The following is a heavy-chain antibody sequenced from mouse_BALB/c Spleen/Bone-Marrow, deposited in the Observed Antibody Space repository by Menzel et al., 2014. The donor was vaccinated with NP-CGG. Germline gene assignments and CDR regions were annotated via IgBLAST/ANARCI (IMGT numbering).Heavy chain of an antibody. D-gene: IGHD1-1*01. Sequence: VHLVESGGGLVQSGGPRKLSCAASGFTSSDYGLAGVRQAPAKWPEWGAFISNLAYSIYYADTVTVRFTIFRENAKNTLSLEMSSLRSEDTAMYYCARDKVYYYGSSYGYFDDWGAGTTVTVSS. CDR3: ARDKVYYYGSSYGYFDD. CDR2: ISNLAYSI. CDR1: GFTSSDYG. J-gene: IGHJ1*01. V-gene: IGHV5-15*02.